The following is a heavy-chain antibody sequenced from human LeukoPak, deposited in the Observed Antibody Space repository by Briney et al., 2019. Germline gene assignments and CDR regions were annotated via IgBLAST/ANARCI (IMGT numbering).Heavy chain of an antibody. CDR3: ARVDTAMVFDP. J-gene: IGHJ5*02. CDR2: IYTSGST. CDR1: GGSISSGSYH. D-gene: IGHD5-18*01. V-gene: IGHV4-61*02. Sequence: NPSETLSLTCTVSGGSISSGSYHWSWIRQPAGKGLEWIGRIYTSGSTNYNPSLKSRVTISVDTSKNQFSLNLSSVTAADTAVYYCARVDTAMVFDPRGQGTLVTVSS.